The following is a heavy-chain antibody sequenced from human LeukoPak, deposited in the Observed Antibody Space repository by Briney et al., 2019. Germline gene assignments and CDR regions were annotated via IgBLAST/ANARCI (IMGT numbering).Heavy chain of an antibody. CDR3: ARGMYYYYYYMDV. CDR1: GGSFTGYY. Sequence: SETLSLTCAVYGGSFTGYYWSWIRHPPGKGLGWIGEINHSGSTNYNPSLKSRVTISVDTSKNQFSLKLSSVTAADTAVYYCARGMYYYYYYMDVWGKGTTVTVSS. CDR2: INHSGST. V-gene: IGHV4-34*01. J-gene: IGHJ6*03.